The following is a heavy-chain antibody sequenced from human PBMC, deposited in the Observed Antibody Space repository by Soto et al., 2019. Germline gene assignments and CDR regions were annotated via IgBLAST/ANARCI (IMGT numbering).Heavy chain of an antibody. CDR3: ARANSREVYYYYGMDV. V-gene: IGHV3-21*01. Sequence: GGSLRLSCAASGFTFSSYSMNWVRQAPGKGLEWVSSISSSSSYIYYADSVKGRFTISRDNAENSLYLQLNSLRAEDTAVYYCARANSREVYYYYGMDVWGQGTTVTVSS. D-gene: IGHD7-27*01. CDR2: ISSSSSYI. CDR1: GFTFSSYS. J-gene: IGHJ6*02.